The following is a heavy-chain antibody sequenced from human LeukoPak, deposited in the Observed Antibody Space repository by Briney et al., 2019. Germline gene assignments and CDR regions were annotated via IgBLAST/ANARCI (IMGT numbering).Heavy chain of an antibody. J-gene: IGHJ3*02. CDR1: GVSISSHY. Sequence: SETLSLTCTVSGVSISSHYWSWIRQPPGKGLEWIGYIYYSGSTNYNPSLKSRVTISVDTSNNKFSLKLTSLTAADTAVYYCVRHLSAGRPAFDIWGQGTMVTVSS. V-gene: IGHV4-59*08. CDR3: VRHLSAGRPAFDI. CDR2: IYYSGST. D-gene: IGHD2-15*01.